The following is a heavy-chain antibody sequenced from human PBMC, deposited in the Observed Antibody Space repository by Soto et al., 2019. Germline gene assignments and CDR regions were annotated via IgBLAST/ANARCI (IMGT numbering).Heavy chain of an antibody. D-gene: IGHD3-9*01. J-gene: IGHJ4*02. V-gene: IGHV4-59*01. CDR2: IYYSGST. CDR3: ARVGGVRDILTGYYSAEGYYFDY. Sequence: SETLSLTCTVSGGSISSYYWSWIRQPPGKGLEWIGYIYYSGSTNYNPSLKSRVTISVDTSKNQFSLKLSSVTAADTAVYYCARVGGVRDILTGYYSAEGYYFDYWGQGTLVTVSS. CDR1: GGSISSYY.